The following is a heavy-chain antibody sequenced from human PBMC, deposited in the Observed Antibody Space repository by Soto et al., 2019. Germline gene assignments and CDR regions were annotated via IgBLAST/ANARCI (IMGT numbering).Heavy chain of an antibody. V-gene: IGHV3-15*01. CDR2: IKSKTDGGTT. CDR1: GFTFSNAW. D-gene: IGHD3-22*01. CDR3: TTDLGDSSAIDYYFDY. J-gene: IGHJ4*02. Sequence: GGSLRLSCAASGFTFSNAWMSWVRQAPGKGLEWVGRIKSKTDGGTTDYAAPVKGRFTISRDDSKNTLYLQMNSLKTEDTAVYYCTTDLGDSSAIDYYFDYWGQGTLVTVSS.